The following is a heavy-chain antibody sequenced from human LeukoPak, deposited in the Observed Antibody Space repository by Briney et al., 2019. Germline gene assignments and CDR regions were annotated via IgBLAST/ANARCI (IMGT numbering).Heavy chain of an antibody. Sequence: PGGSLRLSCTASGFTFGDYVMSWFRQAPGKGLEWVGLIRSKAYGGTTEYAASVKGRFTISRDDSKSIAYLQMNSLKTEDTAVYYCTREKEDRNWNYVNYYGMDVWGQGTTVTVSS. CDR3: TREKEDRNWNYVNYYGMDV. V-gene: IGHV3-49*03. CDR1: GFTFGDYV. J-gene: IGHJ6*02. CDR2: IRSKAYGGTT. D-gene: IGHD1-7*01.